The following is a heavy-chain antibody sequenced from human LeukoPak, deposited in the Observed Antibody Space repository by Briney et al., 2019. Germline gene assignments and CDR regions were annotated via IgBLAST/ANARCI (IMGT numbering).Heavy chain of an antibody. Sequence: GESLKISCKGSGYSFSNYWIGWVRQIPGKGLEWMGIIYPGDSDTRYSPSFQGQVTISADKSIRTAYLQWSSLKASDTAMYYCARRSGQGSGSYYLFDYWGQGTLVTVSS. J-gene: IGHJ4*02. D-gene: IGHD3-10*01. CDR1: GYSFSNYW. CDR2: IYPGDSDT. V-gene: IGHV5-51*01. CDR3: ARRSGQGSGSYYLFDY.